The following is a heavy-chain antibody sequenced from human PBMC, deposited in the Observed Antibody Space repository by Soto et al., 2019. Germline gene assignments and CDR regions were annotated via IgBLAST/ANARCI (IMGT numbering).Heavy chain of an antibody. CDR2: IVADTGKT. Sequence: ASVKVSCKAAGFSFPNSAIQWVRQARGQSLEWIGWIVADTGKTNYGQMLQGRVTITRDMSTSTSKNQFSLQLNSVTPEDTAVYYCAREVVVLMVYAHESYYYYYGMDVWGQGTTVTVCS. CDR1: GFSFPNSA. J-gene: IGHJ6*02. D-gene: IGHD2-8*01. CDR3: AREVVVLMVYAHESYYYYYGMDV. V-gene: IGHV1-58*02.